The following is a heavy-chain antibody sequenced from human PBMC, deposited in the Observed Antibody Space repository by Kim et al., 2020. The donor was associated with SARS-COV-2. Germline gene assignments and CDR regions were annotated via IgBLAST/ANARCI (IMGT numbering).Heavy chain of an antibody. CDR2: MNPNSGNT. D-gene: IGHD6-13*01. CDR3: ARRIVAAGTPLNY. V-gene: IGHV1-8*01. CDR1: GYTFTSYD. Sequence: ASVKVSCKASGYTFTSYDINWVRQATGQGLEWMGWMNPNSGNTGYAQKFQGRVSMTRNTSINTAYMELSSLRSEDTAVYYCARRIVAAGTPLNYWGQGTLVTVSS. J-gene: IGHJ4*02.